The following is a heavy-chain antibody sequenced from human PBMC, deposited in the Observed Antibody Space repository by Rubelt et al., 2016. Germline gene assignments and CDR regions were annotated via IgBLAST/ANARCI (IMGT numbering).Heavy chain of an antibody. V-gene: IGHV1-18*01. CDR2: MSAYNGDT. CDR3: AQKGSEKYYKN. Sequence: QVQLVQSGAEVKKPGASVKVSCEASGYTFTSYGISWVRQAPGQGLEWVGWMSAYNGDTNYAKKHKDRVTLTTNTSTTPAYMELRSLGSDDTAVYYCAQKGSEKYYKNWGQGTLVTVSS. J-gene: IGHJ4*02. CDR1: GYTFTSYG. D-gene: IGHD2/OR15-2a*01.